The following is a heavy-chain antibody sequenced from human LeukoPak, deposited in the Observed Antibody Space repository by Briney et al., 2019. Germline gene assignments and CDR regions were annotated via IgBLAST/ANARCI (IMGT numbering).Heavy chain of an antibody. J-gene: IGHJ6*02. CDR2: ISGSGGST. V-gene: IGHV3-23*01. D-gene: IGHD4-17*01. CDR3: AKDLVTTVTPHYYYYGMDV. Sequence: GGSLRLPCAASGFTFSSYAMSWVRQAPGKGLEWVSAISGSGGSTYYADSVKGRFTISRDNSKNTLYLQMNSLRAEDTAVYYCAKDLVTTVTPHYYYYGMDVWGQGTTVTVSS. CDR1: GFTFSSYA.